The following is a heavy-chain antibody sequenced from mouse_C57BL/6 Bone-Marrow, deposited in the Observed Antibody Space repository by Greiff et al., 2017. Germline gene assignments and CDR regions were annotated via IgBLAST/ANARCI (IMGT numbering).Heavy chain of an antibody. J-gene: IGHJ2*01. Sequence: QVQLQQSGAELVKPGASVKMSCKASGYTFTSYWLTWVKQRPGQGLEWIGDIYPGSGSTNYNEKFKSKATLTVDTSSSTAYMQLSSLTSEDSAVYYGARHCYGSSFGYWGQGTTLTVDS. CDR2: IYPGSGST. CDR3: ARHCYGSSFGY. V-gene: IGHV1-55*01. D-gene: IGHD1-1*01. CDR1: GYTFTSYW.